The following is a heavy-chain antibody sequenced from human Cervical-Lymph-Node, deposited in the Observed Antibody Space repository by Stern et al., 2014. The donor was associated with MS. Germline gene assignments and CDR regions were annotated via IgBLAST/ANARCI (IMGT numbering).Heavy chain of an antibody. V-gene: IGHV1-2*04. CDR2: INPNSGGT. Sequence: QVQLVESGAEVKKPGASVKVSCKASGYTFTGYYMHWVRQAPGQGLERMGWINPNSGGTNYAQKFQGWVTMTRDTSISTAYMELSRLRSDDTAVYYCASSNHYDSSGYYYWGQGTLVTVSS. D-gene: IGHD3-22*01. CDR1: GYTFTGYY. J-gene: IGHJ4*02. CDR3: ASSNHYDSSGYYY.